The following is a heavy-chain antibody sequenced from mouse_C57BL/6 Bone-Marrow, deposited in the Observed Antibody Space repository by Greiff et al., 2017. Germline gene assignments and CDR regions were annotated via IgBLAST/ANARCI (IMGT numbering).Heavy chain of an antibody. D-gene: IGHD2-5*01. J-gene: IGHJ3*01. CDR3: ARGAYYSNYRFAY. CDR1: GYTFPSYW. Sequence: QQSCKASGYTFPSYWMHWVKQRPGQGLEWIGEIDPSDSYTNYNQKFKGKSTLTVDKSSSTAYMQLSSLTSEDSAFYYCARGAYYSNYRFAYWGQGTLVTVSA. V-gene: IGHV1-69*01. CDR2: IDPSDSYT.